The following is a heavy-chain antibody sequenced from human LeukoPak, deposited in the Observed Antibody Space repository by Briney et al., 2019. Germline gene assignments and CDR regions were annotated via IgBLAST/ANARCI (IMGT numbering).Heavy chain of an antibody. CDR2: INSDGSST. CDR1: GFTFSSYW. V-gene: IGHV3-74*01. D-gene: IGHD3-10*01. Sequence: PGGSLRLSCAASGFTFSSYWMHWVRQAPGKGLVWVSRINSDGSSTSYADSVKGRFTISRDNAKNTLYLQMNSLRAEDTAVYYCAKGGYGSGSYSNLDYWGQGTLVTVSS. CDR3: AKGGYGSGSYSNLDY. J-gene: IGHJ4*02.